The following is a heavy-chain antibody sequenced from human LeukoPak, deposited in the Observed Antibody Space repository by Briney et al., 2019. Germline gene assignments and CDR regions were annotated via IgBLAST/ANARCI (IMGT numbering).Heavy chain of an antibody. Sequence: PSQTLSLTCTVSGGSISSGGYYWSWIRQHAGKGLEWIGYIYYSGSTYYNPSLKSRVTISVDTSKNQFSLKLSSVTAADTAVYYCAREDSSGYPGWFDPWGQGTLVTVSS. CDR1: GGSISSGGYY. V-gene: IGHV4-31*03. D-gene: IGHD3-22*01. J-gene: IGHJ5*02. CDR3: AREDSSGYPGWFDP. CDR2: IYYSGST.